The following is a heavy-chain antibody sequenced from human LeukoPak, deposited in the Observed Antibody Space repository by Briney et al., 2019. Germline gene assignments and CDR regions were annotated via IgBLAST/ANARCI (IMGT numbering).Heavy chain of an antibody. J-gene: IGHJ4*02. V-gene: IGHV3-48*01. Sequence: PGGSLRLSCAASGFTFSSYSMNWVRQAPGKGLEWVSYISSSSSTIYYADSVKGRFTISRDNAKSSLYLQMNSLRAEDTAVYYCARLGMGAPDYWGQGTLVTVSS. D-gene: IGHD1-26*01. CDR2: ISSSSSTI. CDR3: ARLGMGAPDY. CDR1: GFTFSSYS.